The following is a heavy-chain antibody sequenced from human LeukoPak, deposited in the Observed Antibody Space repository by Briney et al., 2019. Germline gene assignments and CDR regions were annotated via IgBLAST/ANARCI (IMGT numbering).Heavy chain of an antibody. CDR1: GYTFTGYY. CDR2: INPNSGGT. Sequence: ASVKVSCKASGYTFTGYYMHWVRQAPGQGPEWMGWINPNSGGTNYAQKFQGRVTMTRDTSISTAYMELSRLRSDDTAVYYCAREMTTVTTSWFDPWGQGTLVTVSS. D-gene: IGHD4-17*01. J-gene: IGHJ5*02. CDR3: AREMTTVTTSWFDP. V-gene: IGHV1-2*02.